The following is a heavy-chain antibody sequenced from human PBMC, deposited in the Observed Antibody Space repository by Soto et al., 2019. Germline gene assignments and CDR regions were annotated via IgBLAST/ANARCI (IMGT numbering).Heavy chain of an antibody. CDR2: GSA. CDR1: GGTFSIYT. D-gene: IGHD2-15*01. CDR3: AREGPPDIAWFDP. J-gene: IGHJ5*02. Sequence: QVQLVQSGAEVKKPGSSVKVSCKASGGTFSIYTISWVRQAPGQGLEWMGGSANSAQKFQGRLTVTADEATSPVYLELSSLTSEDTAVYYCAREGPPDIAWFDPWGQGTPGSFSS. V-gene: IGHV1-69*01.